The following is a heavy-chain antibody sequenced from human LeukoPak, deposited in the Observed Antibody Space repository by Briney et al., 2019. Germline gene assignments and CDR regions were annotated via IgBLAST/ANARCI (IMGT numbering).Heavy chain of an antibody. V-gene: IGHV4-34*01. CDR2: INHSGST. CDR1: GGSFSGYY. D-gene: IGHD6-19*01. Sequence: SETLSLTCAVYGGSFSGYYWSWIRQPPGKGLEWIGEINHSGSTNYNPSLKSRVTISVDTSKNQFSLKLSSVTAADTAVYYCASSGYRSGWRIDYWGQGTLVTVSS. CDR3: ASSGYRSGWRIDY. J-gene: IGHJ4*02.